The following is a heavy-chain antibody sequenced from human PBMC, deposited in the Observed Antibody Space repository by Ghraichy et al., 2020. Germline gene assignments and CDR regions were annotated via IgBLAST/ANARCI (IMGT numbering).Heavy chain of an antibody. CDR3: VKVFPGYFYYLDV. Sequence: GESLNISCSASGFTFSTYGMYWVRQAPGKGLEYVSSIISNGGHTYYADSVKGRFTISRDNSKNTLFLQMSSLRVEDTAVYYCVKVFPGYFYYLDVWGKGTTVAVSS. D-gene: IGHD2-21*01. CDR1: GFTFSTYG. J-gene: IGHJ6*03. CDR2: IISNGGHT. V-gene: IGHV3-64D*06.